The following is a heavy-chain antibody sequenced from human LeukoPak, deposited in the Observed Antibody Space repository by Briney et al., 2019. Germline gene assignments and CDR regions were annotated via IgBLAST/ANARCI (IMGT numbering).Heavy chain of an antibody. CDR1: GFTFSNAW. CDR3: TTDRYPAYYYDSSGYYIWDYFDY. Sequence: GGSLTLSCAASGFTFSNAWMSWVRQAPGKGLEWVGCIKSKTDGGTTDYAAPVKGRFTISRDDSKNTLYLQMNSLKTEDTAVYYCTTDRYPAYYYDSSGYYIWDYFDYWGQGTLVTVSS. V-gene: IGHV3-15*01. D-gene: IGHD3-22*01. J-gene: IGHJ4*02. CDR2: IKSKTDGGTT.